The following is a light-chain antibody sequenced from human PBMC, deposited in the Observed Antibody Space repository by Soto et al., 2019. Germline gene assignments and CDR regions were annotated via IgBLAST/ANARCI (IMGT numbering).Light chain of an antibody. J-gene: IGLJ2*01. V-gene: IGLV2-14*01. CDR2: DVS. Sequence: QSALTQPASVSGSPGQSITISCTGTSSDVGGYNYVSWYQQHPGKAPKLMIYDVSNRPSVVANRFSGSKSGNTAYLTISGLQAEDEADYYCRSYTSSSTLVVFGGGTKLTVL. CDR3: RSYTSSSTLVV. CDR1: SSDVGGYNY.